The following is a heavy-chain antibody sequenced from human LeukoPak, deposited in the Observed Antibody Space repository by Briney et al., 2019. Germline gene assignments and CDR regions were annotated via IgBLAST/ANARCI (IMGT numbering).Heavy chain of an antibody. CDR2: IRYDGSNK. CDR3: AREPQEGFDY. J-gene: IGHJ4*02. Sequence: GGSLRLSCAASGFTFSSYGMHWVRQAPGKGLEWVAFIRYDGSNKYYADSVKGRFTISRDNSKNTLYLQMNNLRAEDTAVYYCAREPQEGFDYWGQGTLVTISS. CDR1: GFTFSSYG. V-gene: IGHV3-30*02.